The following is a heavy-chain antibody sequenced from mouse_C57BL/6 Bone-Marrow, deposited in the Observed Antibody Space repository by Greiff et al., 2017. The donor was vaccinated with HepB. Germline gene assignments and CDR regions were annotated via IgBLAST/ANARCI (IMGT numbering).Heavy chain of an antibody. J-gene: IGHJ4*01. V-gene: IGHV5-9*01. CDR3: ARRGRDYAMDY. CDR1: GSTFSSYT. Sequence: EVQVVESGGGLVKPGGSLKLSCAASGSTFSSYTMSWVRQTPEKRLVWVATISGGGGNTYYPDSVKGRFTISRDNAKNTLYLQMSSLRSEDTALYYCARRGRDYAMDYWGQGTSVTVSS. CDR2: ISGGGGNT.